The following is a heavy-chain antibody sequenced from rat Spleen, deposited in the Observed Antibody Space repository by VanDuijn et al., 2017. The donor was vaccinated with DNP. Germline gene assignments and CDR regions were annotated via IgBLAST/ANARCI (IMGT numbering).Heavy chain of an antibody. CDR2: ITSGAGTT. Sequence: EVQLVESGGDLVQPGGSLKLSCVASGFTFSYYWMTWIRQVPGKGLEWIASITSGAGTTSYADSVKGRFTVSRDDAGNTLYLQMNSLRSEDTATYYCAKDSYYYDGSYYFDYWGQGVMVTVSS. V-gene: IGHV5-31*01. D-gene: IGHD1-12*02. CDR1: GFTFSYYW. CDR3: AKDSYYYDGSYYFDY. J-gene: IGHJ2*01.